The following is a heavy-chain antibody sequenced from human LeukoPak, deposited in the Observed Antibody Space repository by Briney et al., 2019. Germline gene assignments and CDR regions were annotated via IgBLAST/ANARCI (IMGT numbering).Heavy chain of an antibody. D-gene: IGHD1-26*01. CDR2: MSSSGTKI. Sequence: SGGSLRLSCAASGFTLSDYYMSWIRQAPGRGLEWVSYMSSSGTKIYYTGSVKGRFTISRDIAKKSVYLQMNSLRAEDTAVYYCARGGWETYFVYWRLGTLVTVSS. CDR1: GFTLSDYY. J-gene: IGHJ4*02. CDR3: ARGGWETYFVY. V-gene: IGHV3-11*04.